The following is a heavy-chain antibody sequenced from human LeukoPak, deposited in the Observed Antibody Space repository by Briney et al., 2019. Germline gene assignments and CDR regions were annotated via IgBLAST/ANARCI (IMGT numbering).Heavy chain of an antibody. CDR1: GFTFSSFD. D-gene: IGHD2-2*01. V-gene: IGHV3-21*01. J-gene: IGHJ5*02. CDR3: ARADCSGSTCYLRRSWFDP. Sequence: GGSLRLSCAASGFTFSSFDMNWVRQAPGKGLEWVSSISTSSRYIYYRDSVKGRVTISRDDAKNSLYLQMNSLRVEDTAVYYCARADCSGSTCYLRRSWFDPWGQGTLVTVSS. CDR2: ISTSSRYI.